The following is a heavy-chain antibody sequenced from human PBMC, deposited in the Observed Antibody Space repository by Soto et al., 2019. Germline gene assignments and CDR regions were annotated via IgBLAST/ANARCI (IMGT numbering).Heavy chain of an antibody. V-gene: IGHV1-3*01. CDR3: ARDWTGSSFFFDY. CDR1: GYPFTSYA. J-gene: IGHJ4*02. Sequence: ASVKVSCKASGYPFTSYASHWVRQAPGQRLEWMGWINAGNGNTKYSQKFQGRVTITRDTSASTAYMELSSLRSEDTAVYYCARDWTGSSFFFDYWGQGTLVTVSS. CDR2: INAGNGNT. D-gene: IGHD6-6*01.